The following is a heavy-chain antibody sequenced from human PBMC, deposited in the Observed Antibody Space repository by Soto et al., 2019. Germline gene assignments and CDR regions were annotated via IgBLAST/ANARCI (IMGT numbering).Heavy chain of an antibody. CDR1: GFTFSSYW. CDR3: ARVYSSSWYYDYYDMDV. CDR2: IKQDGSEK. V-gene: IGHV3-7*03. Sequence: GGSLRLSCAASGFTFSSYWMSWVRQAPGKGLEWVANIKQDGSEKYYVDSVKGRFTIARDNAKNSLYLQMNSLRPEDTAVYYWARVYSSSWYYDYYDMDVWGKGTTVTVSS. D-gene: IGHD6-13*01. J-gene: IGHJ6*03.